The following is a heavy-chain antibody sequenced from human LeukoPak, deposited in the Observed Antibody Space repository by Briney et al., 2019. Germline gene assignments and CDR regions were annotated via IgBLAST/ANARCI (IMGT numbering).Heavy chain of an antibody. CDR1: GFTFSSYW. J-gene: IGHJ6*02. V-gene: IGHV3-74*01. CDR2: INSDGGST. D-gene: IGHD3-22*01. Sequence: GGSLRLSCVASGFTFSSYWIHWVRHAPGKGLVWVSRINSDGGSTDYADSVKGRFTISRDNAKNSLYLQMNSLRAEDTAVYYCARLYDSSGYYGYYYYGMDVWGQGTTVTVSS. CDR3: ARLYDSSGYYGYYYYGMDV.